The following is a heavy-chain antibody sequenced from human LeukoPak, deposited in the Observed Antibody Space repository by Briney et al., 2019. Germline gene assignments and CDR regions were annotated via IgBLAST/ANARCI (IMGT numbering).Heavy chain of an antibody. J-gene: IGHJ4*02. CDR1: GFTFSTYS. D-gene: IGHD3-16*01. Sequence: PGGSLRLSCAASGFTFSTYSMNWVRQAPGKGLEWVSYIDTGTSTIYYADSVKGQFTISRDNAKNSLYLQMNSLRTEDTAVYYCARDNDSRDPPHFDYWGQGTLVTVSS. CDR2: IDTGTSTI. CDR3: ARDNDSRDPPHFDY. V-gene: IGHV3-48*01.